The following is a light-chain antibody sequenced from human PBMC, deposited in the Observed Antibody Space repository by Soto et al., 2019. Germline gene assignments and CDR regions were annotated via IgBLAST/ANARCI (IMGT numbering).Light chain of an antibody. CDR2: GAS. Sequence: EIVMTQSPATLSLSPGERATLSCRASQSVSSNLAGYQQKPGQAPRLLIYGASTRATGIPARFSGSGSGTEFTLTISSLQYEDFAVYYWQQYNNWPFTFGPGTKVDIK. V-gene: IGKV3-15*01. CDR1: QSVSSN. CDR3: QQYNNWPFT. J-gene: IGKJ3*01.